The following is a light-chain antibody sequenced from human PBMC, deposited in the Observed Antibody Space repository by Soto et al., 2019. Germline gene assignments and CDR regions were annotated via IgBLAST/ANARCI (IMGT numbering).Light chain of an antibody. V-gene: IGKV3-20*01. J-gene: IGKJ1*01. Sequence: EIVLTQSPGTLSLSPGERATLSCRASQSVSSSYLAWYQQKAGQAPRLLIYGASNRATGIPDRFSGSGSGTDFILTISRLETEDFAVYYCQHYGSSWTFGQGTKVEIK. CDR2: GAS. CDR3: QHYGSSWT. CDR1: QSVSSSY.